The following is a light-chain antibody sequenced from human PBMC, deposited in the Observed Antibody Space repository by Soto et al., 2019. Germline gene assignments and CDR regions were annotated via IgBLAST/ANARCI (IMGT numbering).Light chain of an antibody. CDR1: QGIRND. Sequence: IKMAQSPSSLSASVGDRVTITCRASQGIRNDLAWYQQRPGKAPKLLIYAASHLQSGVPSRFSGSGSGTDFTLTITSLQPEDFATYYCLQDYNYPRTFGQGTNVDI. CDR2: AAS. J-gene: IGKJ1*01. CDR3: LQDYNYPRT. V-gene: IGKV1-6*01.